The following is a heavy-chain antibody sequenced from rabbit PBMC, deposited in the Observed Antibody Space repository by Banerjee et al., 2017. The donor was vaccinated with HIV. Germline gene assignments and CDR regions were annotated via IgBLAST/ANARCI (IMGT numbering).Heavy chain of an antibody. Sequence: QEQLEESGGDLVKPEGSLTLTCTASGFSFSNKYVMCWVRQAPGKGLEWIGCIYAGSSGSTQYANWAKGRFTISKASWTTVTLQMTSLTAADTATYFCARLNVGNRDWDLWGPGTLVTVS. CDR1: GFSFSNKYV. CDR3: ARLNVGNRDWDL. V-gene: IGHV1S45*01. J-gene: IGHJ4*01. CDR2: IYAGSSGST. D-gene: IGHD4-2*01.